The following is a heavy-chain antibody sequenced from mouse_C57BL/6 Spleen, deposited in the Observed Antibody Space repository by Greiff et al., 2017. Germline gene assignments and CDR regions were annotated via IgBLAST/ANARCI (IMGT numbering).Heavy chain of an antibody. CDR2: IDPEDGDT. CDR1: GFNIKDYY. CDR3: TGYAWFAY. J-gene: IGHJ3*01. V-gene: IGHV14-1*01. D-gene: IGHD1-2*01. Sequence: VHVKQSGAELVRPGASVKLSCTASGFNIKDYYMHWVKQRPEQGLEWIGRIDPEDGDTEYAPKFQGEATMTADTSSNTAYLQLSSLTSEDTAVYYCTGYAWFAYWGQGTLVTVSA.